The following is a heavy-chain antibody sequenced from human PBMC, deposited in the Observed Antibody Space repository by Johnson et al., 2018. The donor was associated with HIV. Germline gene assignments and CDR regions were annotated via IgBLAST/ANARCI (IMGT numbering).Heavy chain of an antibody. CDR2: IYSGGRT. D-gene: IGHD2-21*01. J-gene: IGHJ3*01. Sequence: VQLVESGGGLMQPGGSLRLSCVASGFTVSNNFMSWVRQAPGKGLEWVSVIYSGGRTYYTDSVKGRFPISSDTAKNTLYLQMNSLRVEDTAVYYCARDPITPYERGPDAFDVWGQGTVVTVSS. V-gene: IGHV3-53*01. CDR1: GFTVSNNF. CDR3: ARDPITPYERGPDAFDV.